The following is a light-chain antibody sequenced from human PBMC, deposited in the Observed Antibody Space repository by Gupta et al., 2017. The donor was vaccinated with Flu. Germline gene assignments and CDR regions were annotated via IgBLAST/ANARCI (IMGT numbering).Light chain of an antibody. CDR1: QSVASW. V-gene: IGKV1-12*01. J-gene: IGKJ3*01. CDR2: STS. Sequence: PSSVSASVGDRVTITWRASQSVASWLAWYQQKPGRAPNLLIYSTSNLQSGVPSRFSGSGSGTDFTLTISSLQPEDFATYYCQQSHSFPFTFGPGTTVHI. CDR3: QQSHSFPFT.